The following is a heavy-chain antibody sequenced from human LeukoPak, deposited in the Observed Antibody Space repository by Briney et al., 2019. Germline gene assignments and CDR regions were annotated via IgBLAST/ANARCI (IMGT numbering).Heavy chain of an antibody. D-gene: IGHD4-23*01. J-gene: IGHJ4*02. CDR3: AKDFYSSADTVGFDY. CDR2: ISGRADRT. CDR1: GFTFSSNA. Sequence: VGSLRLPYAASGFTFSSNARSWVRQAPGRGLKLVSAISGRADRTYYAESVKGRFTISRDNSKNPLSLQLDSLRAADTAVYFCAKDFYSSADTVGFDYWGQGTLVTVSS. V-gene: IGHV3-23*01.